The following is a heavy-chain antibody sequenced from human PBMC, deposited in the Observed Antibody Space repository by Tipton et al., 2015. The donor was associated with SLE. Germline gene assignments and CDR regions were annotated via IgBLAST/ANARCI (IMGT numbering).Heavy chain of an antibody. V-gene: IGHV4-59*11. CDR3: ARETPGSGSYRY. J-gene: IGHJ4*02. Sequence: TLSLTCTVSGGSISSHYWSWIRQPPGKGLEWIGYIYNSGSTNYNPSLKSRVTISVDTSKNQFSLKLSSVTAADTAVYYCARETPGSGSYRYWGQGTLVTVSS. CDR2: IYNSGST. D-gene: IGHD3-10*01. CDR1: GGSISSHY.